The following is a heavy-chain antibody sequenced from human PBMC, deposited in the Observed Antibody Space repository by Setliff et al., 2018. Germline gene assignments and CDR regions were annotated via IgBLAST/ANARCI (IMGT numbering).Heavy chain of an antibody. CDR1: GFTFVDYA. J-gene: IGHJ2*01. V-gene: IGHV3-9*01. Sequence: GGSLRLSCAASGFTFVDYAMHWVRKAPGKGLEWVSGISWNSGSIGYADSVKGRFTISRDNAKNTLYLQMNSLRAEDTAVYYCAKDLSPNWGDWYFDLWGRGTLVTVSS. CDR2: ISWNSGSI. CDR3: AKDLSPNWGDWYFDL. D-gene: IGHD7-27*01.